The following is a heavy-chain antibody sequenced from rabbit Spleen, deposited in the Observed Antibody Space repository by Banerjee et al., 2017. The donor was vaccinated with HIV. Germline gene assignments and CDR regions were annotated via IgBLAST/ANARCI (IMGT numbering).Heavy chain of an antibody. CDR3: ARSTYGYDDYGDLYSAAMDL. Sequence: QSLEESGGGLVQPEGSLTLTCKASGFSFSSRYYMCWVRQDPGKGLEWIGCIGFGSTGTSYYASWAKGRFTISKSSSTTVTLQMTSLTAADTATYFCARSTYGYDDYGDLYSAAMDLWGPGTLVTVS. V-gene: IGHV1S40*01. CDR2: IGFGSTGTS. CDR1: GFSFSSRYY. J-gene: IGHJ3*01. D-gene: IGHD2-1*01.